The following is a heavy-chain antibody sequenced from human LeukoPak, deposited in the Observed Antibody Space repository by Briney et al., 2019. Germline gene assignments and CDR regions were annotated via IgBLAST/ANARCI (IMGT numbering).Heavy chain of an antibody. CDR2: IWYDEITK. J-gene: IGHJ4*02. V-gene: IGHV3-30*02. D-gene: IGHD3-22*01. CDR1: GFTFSSYS. CDR3: AKDSSDYYFDY. Sequence: PGGSLRLSCAASGFTFSSYSMNWVRQAPGKGLDGLAFIWYDEITKDYADSVKGRFTISRDNSKNTLYVQMNSLRADDTAVYYCAKDSSDYYFDYWGQGTLVTVSS.